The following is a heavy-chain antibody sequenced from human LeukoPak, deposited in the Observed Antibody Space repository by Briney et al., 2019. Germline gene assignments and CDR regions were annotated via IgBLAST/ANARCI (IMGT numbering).Heavy chain of an antibody. D-gene: IGHD2-21*02. V-gene: IGHV4-30-2*01. J-gene: IGHJ5*02. CDR3: ARGKATAIDP. CDR2: IYQSGST. CDR1: GGSIGSGAYS. Sequence: SETLSLTCAVSGGSIGSGAYSWSWIRQPPGKGLEWIGYIYQSGSTYYNPSLKSRVTISVDRSKNQVSLKLSSVTAADTAVYYCARGKATAIDPWGQGTLVTVSS.